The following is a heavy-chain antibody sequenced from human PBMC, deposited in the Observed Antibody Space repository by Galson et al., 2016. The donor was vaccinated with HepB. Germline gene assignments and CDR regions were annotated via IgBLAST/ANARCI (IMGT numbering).Heavy chain of an antibody. Sequence: SLRLSCAASGFTFSGSAMHWVRQASGKGLEWVGRVRSKGNSYATGYAASVKGRFTISRDDSKNTAYLQMNSLKTEDTAVYYCTRAPSGWYPLDYWCQGTLVTVSS. J-gene: IGHJ4*02. CDR1: GFTFSGSA. CDR2: VRSKGNSYAT. D-gene: IGHD6-19*01. V-gene: IGHV3-73*01. CDR3: TRAPSGWYPLDY.